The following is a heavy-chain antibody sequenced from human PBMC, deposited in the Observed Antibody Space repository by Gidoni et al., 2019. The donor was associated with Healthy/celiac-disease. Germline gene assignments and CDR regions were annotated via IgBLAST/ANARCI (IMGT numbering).Heavy chain of an antibody. CDR1: GFTFSSYS. J-gene: IGHJ6*02. V-gene: IGHV3-21*01. CDR2: ISSSSSYI. D-gene: IGHD2-2*02. CDR3: ARDGYCSSTSCYKASWYYYYGMDV. Sequence: EVQLVESGGGLVKPGGSLRLSCAASGFTFSSYSMNWVRQAPGKGLEWVSSISSSSSYIYYADSVKGRFTISRDNAKNSLYLQMNSLRAEDTAVYYCARDGYCSSTSCYKASWYYYYGMDVWGQGTTVTVSS.